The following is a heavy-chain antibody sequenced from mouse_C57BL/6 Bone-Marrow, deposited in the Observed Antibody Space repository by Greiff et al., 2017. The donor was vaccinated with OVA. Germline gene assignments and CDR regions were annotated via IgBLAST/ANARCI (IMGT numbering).Heavy chain of an antibody. Sequence: VRLMESGPGLVAPSQGLSITCTVSGFSLTGYAISWVRQPPGKGLEWLGVIWTGGGTNYNSALKSRLSISKDNSKSQVFLKMNSLQTDDTARYYCATPGSSYAWFAYWGQGTLVTVSA. D-gene: IGHD1-1*01. CDR3: ATPGSSYAWFAY. J-gene: IGHJ3*01. CDR1: GFSLTGYA. CDR2: IWTGGGT. V-gene: IGHV2-9-1*01.